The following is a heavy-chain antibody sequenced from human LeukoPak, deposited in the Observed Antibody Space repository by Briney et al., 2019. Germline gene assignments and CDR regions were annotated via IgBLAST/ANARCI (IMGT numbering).Heavy chain of an antibody. D-gene: IGHD6-13*01. CDR2: ISYDGSNK. V-gene: IGHV3-30-3*01. J-gene: IGHJ4*02. Sequence: PGGSLRLSCAASGFTFSSYAMHWVRQAPGKGLEWVAVISYDGSNKYYADSVKGRFTISRDNSKNTLYLQMNSLRAEDTAVYYCARGGRKYSSSPPYDYWGQGTLVTVSS. CDR1: GFTFSSYA. CDR3: ARGGRKYSSSPPYDY.